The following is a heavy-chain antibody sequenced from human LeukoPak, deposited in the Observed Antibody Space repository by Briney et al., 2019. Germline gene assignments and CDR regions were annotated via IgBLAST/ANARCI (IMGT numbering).Heavy chain of an antibody. CDR3: ARAELGYGMDV. D-gene: IGHD1-26*01. CDR2: IYHSGST. J-gene: IGHJ6*02. CDR1: GGSISSGGYY. V-gene: IGHV4-30-2*01. Sequence: SETLSLTCTVSGGSISSGGYYWSWIRQPPGKGLEWIGYIYHSGSTYYNPSLKSRVTISVDRSKNQFSLKLSSVTAADTAVYYCARAELGYGMDVWGQGTTVTVSS.